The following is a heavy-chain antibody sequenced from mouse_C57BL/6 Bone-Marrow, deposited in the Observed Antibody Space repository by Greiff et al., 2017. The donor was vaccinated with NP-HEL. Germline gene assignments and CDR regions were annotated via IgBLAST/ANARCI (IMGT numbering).Heavy chain of an antibody. CDR3: ARGDYYYGSSYDYFDY. CDR1: GYTFTSYW. Sequence: QVQLQQPGAELVKPGASVKLSCKASGYTFTSYWMQWVKQRPGQDLEWIGEIDPSDSYTNYNQKFKGKATLTVDTSSSTAYMQLSSLTSEDSAVYYCARGDYYYGSSYDYFDYWGQGTTLTVSS. D-gene: IGHD1-1*01. CDR2: IDPSDSYT. J-gene: IGHJ2*01. V-gene: IGHV1-50*01.